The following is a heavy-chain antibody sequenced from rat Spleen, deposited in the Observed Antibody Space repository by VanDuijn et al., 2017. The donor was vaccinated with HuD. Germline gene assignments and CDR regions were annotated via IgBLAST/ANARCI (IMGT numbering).Heavy chain of an antibody. J-gene: IGHJ2*01. V-gene: IGHV5-19*01. Sequence: EVQLVESGGGLVQPGRSLKLSCAASGFTFSNYGMHWIRQAPTKGLEWVATISYDGSSTYYRDSVKGRFTISRDNAKSTLYLQMDSLRSEDTATYYCATPLLPHYFDYWGQGVMVTVSS. CDR1: GFTFSNYG. CDR3: ATPLLPHYFDY. D-gene: IGHD1-1*01. CDR2: ISYDGSST.